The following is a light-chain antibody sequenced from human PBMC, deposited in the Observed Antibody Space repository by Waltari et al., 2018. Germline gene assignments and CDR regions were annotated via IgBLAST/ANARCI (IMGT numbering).Light chain of an antibody. CDR3: TSYGGSNNFVI. J-gene: IGLJ2*01. CDR2: EVT. Sequence: QSALTQPPSASGSPGQSVPISCTGTSSDVGGYNYVSWYKQYPDKAPKRIIYEVTKRPSGVPDRFSGSKSGNTASLTVSGLQAEDEADYYCTSYGGSNNFVIFGGGTKLTVL. CDR1: SSDVGGYNY. V-gene: IGLV2-8*01.